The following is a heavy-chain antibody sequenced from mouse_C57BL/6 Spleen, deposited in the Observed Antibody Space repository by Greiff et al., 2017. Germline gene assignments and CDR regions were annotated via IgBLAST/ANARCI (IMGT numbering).Heavy chain of an antibody. CDR2: IRSKSNNYAT. Sequence: EVMLVESGGGLVQPKGSLKLSCAASGFSFNTYAMNWVRQAPGKGLEWVARIRSKSNNYATYYADSVKDRFTISRDDSESMLYLQMNNLKTEDTAMYYCVRHEDYDEFAYWGQGTLVTVSA. V-gene: IGHV10-1*01. J-gene: IGHJ3*01. CDR3: VRHEDYDEFAY. D-gene: IGHD2-4*01. CDR1: GFSFNTYA.